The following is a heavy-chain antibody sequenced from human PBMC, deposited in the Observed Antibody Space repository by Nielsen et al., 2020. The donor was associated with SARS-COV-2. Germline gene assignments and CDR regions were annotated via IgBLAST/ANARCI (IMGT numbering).Heavy chain of an antibody. Sequence: ASVKVSCKASGYTFTSYGISWVRQAPGQGLEWMGWISAYNGNTNYAQKLQGRVTMTTDTSTSTAYMELRSLRSDDTAVYYCARDARYCSSTSCSIFWFDPWGQGTLVTVSS. CDR2: ISAYNGNT. J-gene: IGHJ5*02. CDR3: ARDARYCSSTSCSIFWFDP. D-gene: IGHD2-2*01. CDR1: GYTFTSYG. V-gene: IGHV1-18*04.